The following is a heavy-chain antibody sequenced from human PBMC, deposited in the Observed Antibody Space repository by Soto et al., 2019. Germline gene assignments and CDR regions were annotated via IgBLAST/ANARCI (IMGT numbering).Heavy chain of an antibody. Sequence: EGQLVQSGAEVKKPGESLKIYCKAFRYSFTDYWIGWVHKMPGKGRECMGFIYPGASDARYSPPFQGQVTISDDKSISTSYRKGSSLKASDSAIYLRASHTNSWYYFAHWRQGTGVTVYS. D-gene: IGHD2-2*01. V-gene: IGHV5-51*07. CDR1: RYSFTDYW. CDR2: IYPGASDA. CDR3: ASHTNSWYYFAH. J-gene: IGHJ4*02.